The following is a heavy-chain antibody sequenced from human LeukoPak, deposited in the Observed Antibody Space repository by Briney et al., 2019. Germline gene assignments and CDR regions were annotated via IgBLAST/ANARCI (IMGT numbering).Heavy chain of an antibody. Sequence: GGSLRLSCAASGFTFSDYWMSWVRQAPGKGLEWVANIKGDGSEKYYVDSVKGRFTISRDNAKNSLYLQMNSLRAEDTAVYYCARLRYGYVDYWGQGTLVTVSS. CDR3: ARLRYGYVDY. J-gene: IGHJ4*02. CDR1: GFTFSDYW. D-gene: IGHD5-18*01. V-gene: IGHV3-7*01. CDR2: IKGDGSEK.